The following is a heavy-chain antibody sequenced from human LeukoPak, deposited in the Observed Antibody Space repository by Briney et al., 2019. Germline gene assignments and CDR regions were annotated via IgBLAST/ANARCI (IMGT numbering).Heavy chain of an antibody. Sequence: PSETLSLTCTVSGGSISSYYWSWVRQPPGKGLEWMGDIYYSGSTNYNPSLKSRGTISVHTSKNQFSLKLRSVTAADTAVYYCARHTAGRSSEHSVNWFDPWGQGTLVTVSS. V-gene: IGHV4-59*08. CDR1: GGSISSYY. CDR2: IYYSGST. D-gene: IGHD3-10*01. CDR3: ARHTAGRSSEHSVNWFDP. J-gene: IGHJ5*02.